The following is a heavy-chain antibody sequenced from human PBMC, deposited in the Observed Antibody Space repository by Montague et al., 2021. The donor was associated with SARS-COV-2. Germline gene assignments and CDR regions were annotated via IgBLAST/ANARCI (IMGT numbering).Heavy chain of an antibody. CDR1: GFTFNTYG. V-gene: IGHV3-23*01. J-gene: IGHJ4*02. CDR3: AKQRGTITTTFDY. Sequence: SLRLSCAASGFTFNTYGMSWVRQAPGQGLERVSCISGSGGTYYAGSVKGRFAISRGTSNNTLYLQMNSLRAEDTAIYYCAKQRGTITTTFDYWGQGSLVTVSS. D-gene: IGHD1-1*01. CDR2: ISGSGGT.